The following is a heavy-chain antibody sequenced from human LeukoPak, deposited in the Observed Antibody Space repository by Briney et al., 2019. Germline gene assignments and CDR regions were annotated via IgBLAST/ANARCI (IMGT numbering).Heavy chain of an antibody. D-gene: IGHD1-7*01. J-gene: IGHJ4*02. CDR3: ARVGWNYVGYFDY. CDR2: INPSGGST. V-gene: IGHV1-46*01. Sequence: GASVRVSCKASGYTFTSYYMHWVRQAPGQGLEWMGIINPSGGSTSYAQKFQGRVTMTRDMSTSTVYMELSSLRSEDTAVYYCARVGWNYVGYFDYWGQGTLVTVSS. CDR1: GYTFTSYY.